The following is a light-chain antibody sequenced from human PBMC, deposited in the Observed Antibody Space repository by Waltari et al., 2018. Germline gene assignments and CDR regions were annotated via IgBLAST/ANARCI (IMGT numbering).Light chain of an antibody. CDR1: RSTFANNY. Sequence: QSVLTQPPSVSAAPGQRVPISCPGRRSTFANNYFSLYRQVPGTAPQLLIHEDSERPSGIPGRFSGSKSGTSATLDITGLQAGDEADYYCGTWDSSLSGAVFGGGTHLTVL. V-gene: IGLV1-51*02. CDR2: EDS. J-gene: IGLJ7*01. CDR3: GTWDSSLSGAV.